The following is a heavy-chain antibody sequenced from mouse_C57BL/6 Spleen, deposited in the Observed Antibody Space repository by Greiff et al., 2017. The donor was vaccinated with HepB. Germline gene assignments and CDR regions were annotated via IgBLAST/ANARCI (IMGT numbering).Heavy chain of an antibody. V-gene: IGHV1-20*01. CDR1: GYSFTGYF. CDR2: INPYNGDT. CDR3: ARKTGTRRWYFDY. D-gene: IGHD4-1*01. Sequence: EVQLQQSGPELVKPGDSVKISCKASGYSFTGYFMNWVMQSHGKSLEWIGRINPYNGDTFYNQKFKGKATLTVDKSSSTAHMELRSLTSEDSAVYYCARKTGTRRWYFDYWGQGTTLTVSS. J-gene: IGHJ2*01.